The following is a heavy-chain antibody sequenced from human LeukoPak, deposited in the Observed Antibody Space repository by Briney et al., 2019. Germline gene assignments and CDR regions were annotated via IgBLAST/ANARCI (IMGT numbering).Heavy chain of an antibody. D-gene: IGHD2-15*01. Sequence: ASVKVSCKASGGTFSSYAISWVRQAPGQGLEWMGGIIPIFGTANYAQKFQGRVTITADKSTSTAYMELSSLRSEDTAVYYCASATLRCSGGSCYEMGVWGKGTTVTVSS. CDR3: ASATLRCSGGSCYEMGV. CDR2: IIPIFGTA. V-gene: IGHV1-69*06. J-gene: IGHJ6*04. CDR1: GGTFSSYA.